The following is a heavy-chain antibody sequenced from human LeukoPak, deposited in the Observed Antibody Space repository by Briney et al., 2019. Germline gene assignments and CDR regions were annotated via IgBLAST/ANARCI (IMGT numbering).Heavy chain of an antibody. V-gene: IGHV3-23*01. D-gene: IGHD6-13*01. CDR2: ISGSGGST. CDR3: AKGYSSSWYYYYYYMDV. CDR1: GYTFTSYA. Sequence: ASVKVSCKASGYTFTSYAMSWVRQAPGKGLEWASAISGSGGSTYYADSVKGRFTISRDNSKNTLYLQMNSLRAEDTAVYYCAKGYSSSWYYYYYYMDVWGKGTTVTVSS. J-gene: IGHJ6*03.